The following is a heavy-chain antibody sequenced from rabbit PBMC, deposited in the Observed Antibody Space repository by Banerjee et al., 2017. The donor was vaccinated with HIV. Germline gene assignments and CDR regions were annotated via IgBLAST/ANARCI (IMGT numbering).Heavy chain of an antibody. V-gene: IGHV1S45*01. CDR1: GFDFSSNA. D-gene: IGHD6-1*01. J-gene: IGHJ4*01. Sequence: QEQLVESGGGLVQPEGSLTLTCKASGFDFSSNAMCWVRQAPGKGLELIGCIYAGSSGSTYYASWAKGRFTISKTSSTTVTLQMTSLTAADTATYFCARGGPSGYGGYGYVTEGYRLWGPGTLVTVS. CDR2: IYAGSSGST. CDR3: ARGGPSGYGGYGYVTEGYRL.